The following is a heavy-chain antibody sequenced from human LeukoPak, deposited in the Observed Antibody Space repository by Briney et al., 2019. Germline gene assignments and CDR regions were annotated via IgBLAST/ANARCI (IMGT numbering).Heavy chain of an antibody. Sequence: GASVKVSCKASGYTFTGYYMHWVRQAPGQGLEWMGWINPNSGGTNYAQKFQGRVTMTRDTSISTAYMELSRLRSDDTAVYHCARDLVSATTRYYNWFDPWGQGTLVTVSS. D-gene: IGHD2-15*01. V-gene: IGHV1-2*02. CDR3: ARDLVSATTRYYNWFDP. J-gene: IGHJ5*02. CDR1: GYTFTGYY. CDR2: INPNSGGT.